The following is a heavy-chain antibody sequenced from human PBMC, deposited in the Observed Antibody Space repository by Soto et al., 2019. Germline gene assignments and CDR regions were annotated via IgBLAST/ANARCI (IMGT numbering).Heavy chain of an antibody. CDR2: ISAYNGNT. V-gene: IGHV1-18*04. CDR3: ARRFYGWRYYGSGEVYYFDY. D-gene: IGHD3-10*01. J-gene: IGHJ4*02. Sequence: QVQLVQSGAEVKKPGASVKVSCKASGYTFTSYGISWVRQAPGQGLEWMGWISAYNGNTNYAQKLQGRVTMTTDTSTSTAYMEMRSLRSDDTAVYYCARRFYGWRYYGSGEVYYFDYWGQGTLVTVSS. CDR1: GYTFTSYG.